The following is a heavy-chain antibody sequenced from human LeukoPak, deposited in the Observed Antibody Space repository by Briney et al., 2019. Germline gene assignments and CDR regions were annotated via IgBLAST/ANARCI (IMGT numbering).Heavy chain of an antibody. D-gene: IGHD1-1*01. CDR2: IYPGDSDT. CDR3: ARRGVYNWNDENFDY. CDR1: GYSFTSYW. Sequence: GESLKISCKGSGYSFTSYWIGWVRQMPGKGLEWMGIIYPGDSDTRYSPSFQGQVTISADKSISTAYLQWSSLKASDTAMYYCARRGVYNWNDENFDYWGQGTLVTVSS. J-gene: IGHJ4*02. V-gene: IGHV5-51*01.